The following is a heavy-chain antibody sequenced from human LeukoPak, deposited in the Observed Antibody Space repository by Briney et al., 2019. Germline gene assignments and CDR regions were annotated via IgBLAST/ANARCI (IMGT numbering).Heavy chain of an antibody. CDR2: ISTSGGRA. D-gene: IGHD1-26*01. CDR3: AKDRDGGTTTTAKGFDY. J-gene: IGHJ4*02. Sequence: GGSLRLSCAASGFTFSSYGMSWVRQAPGKGLEWVSGISTSGGRAYHADSVKGRFTISRDNSKNTLYLQMNSLRAEDTAIYYCAKDRDGGTTTTAKGFDYWAQGTLVTVSS. V-gene: IGHV3-23*01. CDR1: GFTFSSYG.